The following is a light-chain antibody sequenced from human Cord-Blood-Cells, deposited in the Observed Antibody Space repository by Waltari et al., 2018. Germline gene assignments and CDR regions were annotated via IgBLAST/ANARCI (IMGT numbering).Light chain of an antibody. Sequence: QSALTQPASVSGSPGQSITISCTGTSSYVGRYNLFSWYQQHPGKAPKLMIYDGSKRPSGVSNRFSGSKSGNTVSLTISGLQAEDEADYYCCSYAGSSTDVVFGGGTKLTVL. V-gene: IGLV2-23*01. CDR3: CSYAGSSTDVV. CDR2: DGS. J-gene: IGLJ2*01. CDR1: SSYVGRYNL.